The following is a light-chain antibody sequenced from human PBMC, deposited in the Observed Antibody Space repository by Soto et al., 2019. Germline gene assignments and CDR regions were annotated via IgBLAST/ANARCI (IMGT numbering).Light chain of an antibody. Sequence: QSVLTQSSSASASLGSSVKLTCILSSGHSTYIIAWHQQQPGKAPRFLMTLDRSGSYNRGSGVPDRFSGSSSGADRYLTIAHLQFEDEGDYYCETWYSNTHKVFGGGTKLTVL. CDR1: SGHSTYI. CDR2: LDRSGSY. V-gene: IGLV4-60*02. CDR3: ETWYSNTHKV. J-gene: IGLJ3*02.